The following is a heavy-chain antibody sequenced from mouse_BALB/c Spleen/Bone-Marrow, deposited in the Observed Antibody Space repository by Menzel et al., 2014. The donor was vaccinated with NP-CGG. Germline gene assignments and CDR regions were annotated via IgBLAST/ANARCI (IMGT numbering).Heavy chain of an antibody. V-gene: IGHV14-3*02. CDR2: IDPANGNT. J-gene: IGHJ2*01. D-gene: IGHD2-4*01. CDR1: GFNIKDTY. Sequence: EVKLMESGAELVKPGASVKLSCTASGFNIKDTYMRWVKQRPEQGLEWIGRIDPANGNTKYDPKFQGKATITADTSSNTAYLQLSSLTSEYTAVYYCARYDYGVYFDYWGQGTTLTVSS. CDR3: ARYDYGVYFDY.